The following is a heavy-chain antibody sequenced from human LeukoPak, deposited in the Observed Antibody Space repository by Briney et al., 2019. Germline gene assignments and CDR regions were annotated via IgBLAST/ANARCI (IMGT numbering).Heavy chain of an antibody. CDR1: GDSVSSKSAA. J-gene: IGHJ4*02. D-gene: IGHD1-1*01. CDR2: TYFRSKWYN. Sequence: SQTLSLTCAISGDSVSSKSAACNWIRQSPSRGLEWLGRTYFRSKWYNEYAASVKSRITINPDTSKNQFSLQLNSVTPEDTAVYYCARSTGPLDFWGQGTLVTVSS. V-gene: IGHV6-1*01. CDR3: ARSTGPLDF.